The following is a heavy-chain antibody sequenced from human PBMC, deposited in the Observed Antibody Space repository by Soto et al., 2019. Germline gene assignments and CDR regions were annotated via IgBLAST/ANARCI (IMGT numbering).Heavy chain of an antibody. J-gene: IGHJ6*02. Sequence: GGSLRLSCAASGFTFTSYPVSWVRRAPGKGLEWASAISGSGGSTYYADSVKGRFTISRDNSKNTLYLQMNSLRAEDTAVYYCAKSPDYYDSSGYRYPGYYYYGMDVWGQGTTVTVSS. CDR3: AKSPDYYDSSGYRYPGYYYYGMDV. CDR1: GFTFTSYP. D-gene: IGHD3-22*01. CDR2: ISGSGGST. V-gene: IGHV3-23*01.